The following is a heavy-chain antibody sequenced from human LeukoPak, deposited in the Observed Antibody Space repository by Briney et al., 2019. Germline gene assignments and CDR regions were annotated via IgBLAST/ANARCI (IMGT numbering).Heavy chain of an antibody. J-gene: IGHJ4*02. CDR3: ARVGGITIFGVELEHLDY. D-gene: IGHD3-3*01. V-gene: IGHV4-34*01. CDR2: INHSGST. Sequence: KPSETLSLTCAVYGGSFSGYYWSWIRQPPGKGLEWIGEINHSGSTNYNPSLKSRVTISVDTSKNQFSLKLSSVTAADTAVYYCARVGGITIFGVELEHLDYWGQGTLVTVSS. CDR1: GGSFSGYY.